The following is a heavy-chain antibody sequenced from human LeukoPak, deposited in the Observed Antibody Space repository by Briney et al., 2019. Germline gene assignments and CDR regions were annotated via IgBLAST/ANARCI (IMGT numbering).Heavy chain of an antibody. Sequence: SVEVSCKASGGTFSSYAISWVRQAPGQGLEWMGRIIPIFGTANYAQKFQGRVTITTDESTSTAYMELSSLRSEDTAVYYCARGPDVPATGDWFDPWGQGTLVTVSS. D-gene: IGHD1-14*01. CDR2: IIPIFGTA. CDR3: ARGPDVPATGDWFDP. J-gene: IGHJ5*02. CDR1: GGTFSSYA. V-gene: IGHV1-69*05.